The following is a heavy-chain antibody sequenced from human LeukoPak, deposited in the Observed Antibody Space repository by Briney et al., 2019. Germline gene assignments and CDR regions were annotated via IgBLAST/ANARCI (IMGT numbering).Heavy chain of an antibody. V-gene: IGHV3-7*01. CDR1: GFTFSSYW. D-gene: IGHD6-13*01. CDR3: AREWMGCSSSRRDYYYYMDV. J-gene: IGHJ6*03. CDR2: IKQDGSEE. Sequence: PGGSLRLSCAASGFTFSSYWMSWVRQAPGKGLEWVANIKQDGSEENYVDSVKGRFTISRDNAKNSLYLQMNSLRAEDTALYYCAREWMGCSSSRRDYYYYMDVWGKGTTVTVSS.